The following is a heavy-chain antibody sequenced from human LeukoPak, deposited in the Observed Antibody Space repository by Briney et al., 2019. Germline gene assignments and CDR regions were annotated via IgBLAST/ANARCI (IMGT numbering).Heavy chain of an antibody. J-gene: IGHJ1*01. CDR3: ARESPGIAVAGGYFQH. Sequence: ASVKVSCKASGYTFTSYYMHWVRQAPGQGLEWMGIINPSGGSTSCAQKFQGRVTMTRDTSTSTVYMELSSLRSEDTAVYYCARESPGIAVAGGYFQHWGQGTLVTVSS. CDR1: GYTFTSYY. D-gene: IGHD6-19*01. CDR2: INPSGGST. V-gene: IGHV1-46*01.